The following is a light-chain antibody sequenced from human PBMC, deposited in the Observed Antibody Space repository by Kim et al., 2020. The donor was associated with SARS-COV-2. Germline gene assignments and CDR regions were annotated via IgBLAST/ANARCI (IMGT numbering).Light chain of an antibody. J-gene: IGKJ5*01. CDR1: QDISNH. CDR2: DAS. V-gene: IGKV1-33*01. Sequence: ASVGERVTITCQASQDISNHLNWYQQKPGKAPNLLIYDASTLETGVPSRLSGSGSGTDFTFTISSLQPEDIATYYCQLYASLPSTFGQGTPLEIK. CDR3: QLYASLPST.